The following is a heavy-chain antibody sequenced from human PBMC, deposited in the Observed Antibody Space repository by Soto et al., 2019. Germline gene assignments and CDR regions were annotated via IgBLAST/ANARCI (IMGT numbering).Heavy chain of an antibody. CDR3: AREAQTAEYFQH. V-gene: IGHV1-69*01. CDR2: IIPIFGTA. Sequence: QVQLVQSGAEVQKPGSSVKVSCKASGGTFSSYAISWVRQAPGQGLEWMGGIIPIFGTANYAQNFQGRVTITADESTVTAYMELSSLRSEDTAVYYCAREAQTAEYFQHWGQGTLVTVSS. J-gene: IGHJ1*01. CDR1: GGTFSSYA.